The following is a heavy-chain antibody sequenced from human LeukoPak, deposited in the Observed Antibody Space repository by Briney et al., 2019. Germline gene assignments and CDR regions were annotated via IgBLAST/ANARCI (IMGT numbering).Heavy chain of an antibody. D-gene: IGHD3-22*01. J-gene: IGHJ6*03. V-gene: IGHV4-4*09. CDR3: ARGLRDEERYYKYYYMDV. Sequence: SETLSLTCTVSGGSISGYFGTWIRQASGKGLEWIGYIHTIETKYNPSLQRRVSMSIDTANNQYSLNLRSVTAADTAVYYCARGLRDEERYYKYYYMDVWGKGTTVTVSS. CDR1: GGSISGYF. CDR2: IHTIET.